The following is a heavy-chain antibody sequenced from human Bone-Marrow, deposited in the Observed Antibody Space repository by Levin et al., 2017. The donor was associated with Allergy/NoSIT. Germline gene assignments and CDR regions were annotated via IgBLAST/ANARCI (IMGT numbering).Heavy chain of an antibody. D-gene: IGHD3-10*01. CDR2: IIPILGIA. CDR3: ARDLVTLQNYYGSGSYQVKEGHWFDP. CDR1: GGTFSSYT. J-gene: IGHJ5*02. Sequence: GASVKVSCKASGGTFSSYTISWVRQAPGQGLEWMGRIIPILGIANYAQKFQGRVTITADKSTSTAYMELSSLRSEDTAVYYCARDLVTLQNYYGSGSYQVKEGHWFDPWGQGTLVTVSS. V-gene: IGHV1-69*04.